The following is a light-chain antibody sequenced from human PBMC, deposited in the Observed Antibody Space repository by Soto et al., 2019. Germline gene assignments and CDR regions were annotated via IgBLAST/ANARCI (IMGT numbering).Light chain of an antibody. J-gene: IGLJ3*02. CDR1: TSNIGSNI. CDR2: DNN. V-gene: IGLV1-44*01. CDR3: AAWDDSINGLV. Sequence: QSVLTQPPSASGTPGQRITISCSGRTSNIGSNIVAWYQHLPGTAPKLLIYDNNQRPSGVPDRFFGSKSGTSASLAISGLQPDDESHYYCAAWDDSINGLVFGGGTKGTVL.